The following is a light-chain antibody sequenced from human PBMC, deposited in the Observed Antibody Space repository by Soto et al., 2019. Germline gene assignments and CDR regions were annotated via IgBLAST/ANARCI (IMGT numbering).Light chain of an antibody. J-gene: IGLJ2*01. CDR1: SSNIESNT. CDR2: SDN. Sequence: QSVLTQPPSASGTPGQRVTISCSGSSSNIESNTVNWYQQVPGTAPKLLIYSDNQRPSGVSDRFSGSKSGTSASLAISGLQSEDEADYYCAAWDNSLNGPVFGGGTKLTVL. V-gene: IGLV1-44*01. CDR3: AAWDNSLNGPV.